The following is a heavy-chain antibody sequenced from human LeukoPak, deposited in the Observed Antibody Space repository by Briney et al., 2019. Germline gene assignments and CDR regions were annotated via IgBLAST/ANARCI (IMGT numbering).Heavy chain of an antibody. D-gene: IGHD3-10*01. Sequence: GASVKVSCKASGYTFTGYYMHWVRQAPGQGLEWMGWINPNSGGTNYAQKFQGRVTMTRDTSISTAYMELSRLRSDDTAVYYCAREIVKGLLWFGELLPWGQGTLVTVSS. J-gene: IGHJ4*02. CDR1: GYTFTGYY. CDR2: INPNSGGT. CDR3: AREIVKGLLWFGELLP. V-gene: IGHV1-2*02.